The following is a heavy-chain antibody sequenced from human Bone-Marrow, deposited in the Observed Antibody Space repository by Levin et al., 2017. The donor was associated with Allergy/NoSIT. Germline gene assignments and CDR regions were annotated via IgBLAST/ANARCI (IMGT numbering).Heavy chain of an antibody. Sequence: LKVSCAASGFTFRSYAMSWVRQAPGKGLEWVSAISGSGGSTYYADSVKGRFTISRDNSKNTLSLQMNSLRAEDTALYYCAKIMVQGVIITNFDYWGQGTLVTVSS. V-gene: IGHV3-23*01. D-gene: IGHD3-10*01. J-gene: IGHJ4*02. CDR3: AKIMVQGVIITNFDY. CDR1: GFTFRSYA. CDR2: ISGSGGST.